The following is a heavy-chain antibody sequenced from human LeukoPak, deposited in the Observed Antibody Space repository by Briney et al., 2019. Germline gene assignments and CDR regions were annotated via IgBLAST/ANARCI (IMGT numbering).Heavy chain of an antibody. J-gene: IGHJ4*02. CDR3: VREYYYDSSGYYYGYFDY. CDR2: ISYDGSNK. V-gene: IGHV3-30*03. CDR1: GFTFSSYG. D-gene: IGHD3-22*01. Sequence: GRSLRLSCAASGFTFSSYGMHWVRQAPGKGLEWVAVISYDGSNKYYADSVKGRFTISRDNSKNTLYLQMNSLRAEDTAVYYCVREYYYDSSGYYYGYFDYWGQGTLVTVSS.